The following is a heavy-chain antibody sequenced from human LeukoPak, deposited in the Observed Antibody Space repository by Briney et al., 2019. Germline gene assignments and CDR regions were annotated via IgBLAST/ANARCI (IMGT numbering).Heavy chain of an antibody. Sequence: GGSLRLSCAASGFTFSHFWMSWVRQAPGKGLEWVAYIKKTGSETYYVDSVKGRFTITRDNTRNSLFPQMYSLRAEDTAVYFCVREDGYCSGGNCYSYFDSWGQGTLVTVSS. CDR3: VREDGYCSGGNCYSYFDS. D-gene: IGHD2-15*01. J-gene: IGHJ4*02. CDR2: IKKTGSET. CDR1: GFTFSHFW. V-gene: IGHV3-7*01.